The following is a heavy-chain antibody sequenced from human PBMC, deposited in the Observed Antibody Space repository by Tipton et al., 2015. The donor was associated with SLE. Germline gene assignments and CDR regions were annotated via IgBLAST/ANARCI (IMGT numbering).Heavy chain of an antibody. CDR1: GASFNGYY. J-gene: IGHJ5*02. CDR2: INHFSGT. CDR3: ARQRGVGYYDFPRWFDP. Sequence: TLSLTCSVYGASFNGYYWTWVRQPPGKGLEWIGEINHFSGTKYNPSLKSRVTISVDTSKNHLSLKLSSVTAADTAVFYCARQRGVGYYDFPRWFDPWGQGTLVTVSP. D-gene: IGHD3-3*01. V-gene: IGHV4-34*01.